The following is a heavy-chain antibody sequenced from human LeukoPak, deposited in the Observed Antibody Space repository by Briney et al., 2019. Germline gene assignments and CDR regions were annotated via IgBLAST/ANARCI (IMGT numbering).Heavy chain of an antibody. J-gene: IGHJ6*03. Sequence: ASVKVSCKASGYTFTGYYMHWVRQAPGQGLEWMGWINPNSGGTNYAQKFQGRVTVTRDTSISTAYMELSRLRSDDTAVYYCASLGETTMVRGVIQDYYYYMDVWGKGTTVTVSS. CDR2: INPNSGGT. V-gene: IGHV1-2*02. D-gene: IGHD3-10*01. CDR3: ASLGETTMVRGVIQDYYYYMDV. CDR1: GYTFTGYY.